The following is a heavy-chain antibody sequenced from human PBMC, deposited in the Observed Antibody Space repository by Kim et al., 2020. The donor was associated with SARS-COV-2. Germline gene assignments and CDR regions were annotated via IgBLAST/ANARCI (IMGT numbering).Heavy chain of an antibody. D-gene: IGHD6-25*01. Sequence: GGSLRLSCAASGFTFSSYGMSWVRQAPEMGLEWVSGINDSGGMTYYADSVKGRFTISRDNSKNTLYLQMNSLRAEDTAVYYCANARLSWGQGTLVTVSS. CDR3: ANARLS. CDR1: GFTFSSYG. V-gene: IGHV3-23*01. CDR2: INDSGGMT. J-gene: IGHJ5*02.